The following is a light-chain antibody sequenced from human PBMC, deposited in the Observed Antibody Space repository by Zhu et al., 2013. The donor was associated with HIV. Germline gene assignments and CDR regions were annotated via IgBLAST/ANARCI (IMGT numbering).Light chain of an antibody. Sequence: DIQMTQSPSTLSASVGDRVTITCRASQSITNWLAWYQQKPGKAPKLLIYKASTLESGVPSRFSGSGSGTEFTLTISSLQPNDFATYYCQQYNGYSRSFGQGTKLEIK. CDR1: QSITNW. V-gene: IGKV1-5*03. CDR2: KAS. J-gene: IGKJ2*03. CDR3: QQYNGYSRS.